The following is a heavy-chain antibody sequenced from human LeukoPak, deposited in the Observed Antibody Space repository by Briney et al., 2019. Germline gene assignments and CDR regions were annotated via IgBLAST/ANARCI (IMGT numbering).Heavy chain of an antibody. J-gene: IGHJ4*02. D-gene: IGHD4-17*01. CDR3: ARGTTVTFGGDYYFDY. CDR1: GYTFTSYY. V-gene: IGHV1-46*01. Sequence: ASVKVSCKASGYTFTSYYMHWVRQAPGQGLEWMGIINPSGGSTSYAQKFQGRVTMTRDTSTSTVYMELSSLRSEDTAVYYCARGTTVTFGGDYYFDYWGQGTLVTVSS. CDR2: INPSGGST.